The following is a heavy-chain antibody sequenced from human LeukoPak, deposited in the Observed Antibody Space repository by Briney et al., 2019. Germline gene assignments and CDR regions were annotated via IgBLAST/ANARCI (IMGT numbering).Heavy chain of an antibody. V-gene: IGHV3-11*01. Sequence: GGSLRLSCAASGFTFSDYYMIWIRQAPGKGLEWVSYISSSGSTIYYADSVKGRFTISRDNAKNSLYLQMNSLRAEDTAVYYCARDHHNWNYNDAFDIWGQGTMVTVSS. CDR2: ISSSGSTI. D-gene: IGHD1-7*01. CDR3: ARDHHNWNYNDAFDI. CDR1: GFTFSDYY. J-gene: IGHJ3*02.